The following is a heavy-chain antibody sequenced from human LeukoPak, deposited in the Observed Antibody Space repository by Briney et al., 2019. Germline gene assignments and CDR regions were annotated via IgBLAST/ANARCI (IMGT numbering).Heavy chain of an antibody. CDR3: ATGESYTTSFDY. V-gene: IGHV1-69-2*01. CDR1: GYTFTDYY. J-gene: IGHJ4*02. D-gene: IGHD1-1*01. CDR2: VDPEDGET. Sequence: ASVKVSCXVSGYTFTDYYMHWVQQALGKGLEWMGLVDPEDGETIYAEKFQGRVTITADTSTDTAYMELSSLRSEDTAVYYCATGESYTTSFDYWGQGTLVTVSS.